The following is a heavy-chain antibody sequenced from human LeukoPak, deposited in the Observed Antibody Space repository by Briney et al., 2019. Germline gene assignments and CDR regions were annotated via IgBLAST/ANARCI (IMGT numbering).Heavy chain of an antibody. Sequence: QPGRSLRLSCAASGFTFSSYCMHWVRQVPGKGLEWVAVISYEGSNKYYADSVKGRFTISRDNSKNTLYLQMNSLRAEDTAVYYCAKDGITIGLWFGESNPYFDYWGQGTLVTVSS. D-gene: IGHD3-10*01. CDR2: ISYEGSNK. V-gene: IGHV3-30*18. J-gene: IGHJ4*02. CDR3: AKDGITIGLWFGESNPYFDY. CDR1: GFTFSSYC.